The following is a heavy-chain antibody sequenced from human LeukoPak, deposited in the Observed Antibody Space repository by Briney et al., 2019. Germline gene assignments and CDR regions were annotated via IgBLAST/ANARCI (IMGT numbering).Heavy chain of an antibody. Sequence: SETLSLTCTVSGGSISSYYWSWIRQPAGKGLEWIGRIYTSGSTNYYPSLKSRVTMSVDTSKNQFSLKLSSVTAADTAVYYCARVGYYYDSSGYADYWGQGTLVTVSS. J-gene: IGHJ4*02. CDR3: ARVGYYYDSSGYADY. CDR1: GGSISSYY. D-gene: IGHD3-22*01. V-gene: IGHV4-4*07. CDR2: IYTSGST.